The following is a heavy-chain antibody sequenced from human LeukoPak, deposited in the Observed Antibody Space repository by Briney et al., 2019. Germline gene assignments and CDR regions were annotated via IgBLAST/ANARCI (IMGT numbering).Heavy chain of an antibody. CDR1: GFTFSSYS. V-gene: IGHV3-21*01. D-gene: IGHD6-13*01. Sequence: PGGSLRLSCAASGFTFSSYSMNWARQAPGKGLEWVSSISSSSSYIYYADSVKGRFTISRDNAKNSLYLQMNSLRAEDTAVYYCASQPRPELYSSPEYWGQGTLVTVSS. CDR2: ISSSSSYI. J-gene: IGHJ4*02. CDR3: ASQPRPELYSSPEY.